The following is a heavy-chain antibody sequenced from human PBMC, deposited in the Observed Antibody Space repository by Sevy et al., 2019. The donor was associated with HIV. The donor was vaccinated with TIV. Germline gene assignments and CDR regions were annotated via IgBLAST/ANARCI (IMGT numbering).Heavy chain of an antibody. CDR2: IGTAGDT. V-gene: IGHV3-13*01. J-gene: IGHJ3*02. CDR1: GLTFSRYD. D-gene: IGHD1-26*01. Sequence: GGSLRLSCAASGLTFSRYDMHWLRQATGNGLEWVSRIGTAGDTYYPGSVKGRFTISRENAKKSLYLQMNSLRAGDTAVYYCARGTRYSGSYYLGDDAFDIWGQWTMVTVSS. CDR3: ARGTRYSGSYYLGDDAFDI.